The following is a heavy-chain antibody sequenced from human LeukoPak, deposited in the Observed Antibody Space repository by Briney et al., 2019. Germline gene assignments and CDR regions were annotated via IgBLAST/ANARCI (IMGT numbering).Heavy chain of an antibody. CDR3: ARDPYATSKYDY. CDR1: GFTFSSYS. CDR2: ISSSSSYI. J-gene: IGHJ4*02. D-gene: IGHD1-26*01. Sequence: GGSLRLSCAASGFTFSSYSMNWVRQAPGKGLEWVSSISSSSSYIYYADSLKGRFTISRDNAKNSLYLQMNSLRAEDTAVHYCARDPYATSKYDYWGQGTLVTVSS. V-gene: IGHV3-21*01.